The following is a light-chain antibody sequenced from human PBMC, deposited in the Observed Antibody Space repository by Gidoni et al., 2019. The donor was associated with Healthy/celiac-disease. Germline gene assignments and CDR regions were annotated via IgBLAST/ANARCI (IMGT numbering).Light chain of an antibody. V-gene: IGKV1-12*01. J-gene: IGKJ3*01. CDR1: QGISSW. CDR2: AAS. Sequence: DIQMTQSPSSVSASVGDRVTITCRASQGISSWLAWYQKKPGKAPKLLIYAASSLQSGVPSRFSGSGSGTDFTRTISSLQPEDFATYYCQQANSFPPTFGPGTKVDIK. CDR3: QQANSFPPT.